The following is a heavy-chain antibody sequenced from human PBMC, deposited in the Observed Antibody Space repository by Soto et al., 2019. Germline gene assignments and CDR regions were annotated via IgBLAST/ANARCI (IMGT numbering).Heavy chain of an antibody. CDR2: SGNQANSYTT. CDR1: GFTLSDHY. Sequence: GGSLRLSCAASGFTLSDHYMDWVRQAPGKGLEWVGRSGNQANSYTTEYAASVKGRFTISRDESKNSLSLQMNSLKTEDTAVYYCVRLPRSEYYYDYWGQGALVTVSS. V-gene: IGHV3-72*01. J-gene: IGHJ4*02. CDR3: VRLPRSEYYYDY.